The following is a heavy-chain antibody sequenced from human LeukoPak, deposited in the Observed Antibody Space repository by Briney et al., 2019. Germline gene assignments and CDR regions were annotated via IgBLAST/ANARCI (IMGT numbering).Heavy chain of an antibody. D-gene: IGHD6-13*01. CDR1: GGTFSSYA. CDR2: IIPIFGTA. CDR3: ARNLIPEQLVLNF. J-gene: IGHJ4*02. V-gene: IGHV1-69*06. Sequence: SVKVSCKASGGTFSSYAISWVRQAPGQGLEWMGGIIPIFGTANYAQKFQGRVTITADKSTSTAYMELSSLRSEDTAVYYCARNLIPEQLVLNFWGQGTLVTVSS.